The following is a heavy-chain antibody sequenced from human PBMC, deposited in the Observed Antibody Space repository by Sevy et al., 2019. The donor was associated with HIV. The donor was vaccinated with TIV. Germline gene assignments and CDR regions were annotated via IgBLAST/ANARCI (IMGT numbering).Heavy chain of an antibody. Sequence: SETLSLTCIVSTGSVSSGNNYWSWIPPPPGEGLEWNGYIYYSGNTKYNPYLKSRVTISIDTSKNQFSLNLTSVTAADTAVYYCARDPSEEGFSYGPFDSWGQGILVTVSS. CDR2: IYYSGNT. CDR1: TGSVSSGNNY. D-gene: IGHD5-18*01. J-gene: IGHJ5*01. CDR3: ARDPSEEGFSYGPFDS. V-gene: IGHV4-61*01.